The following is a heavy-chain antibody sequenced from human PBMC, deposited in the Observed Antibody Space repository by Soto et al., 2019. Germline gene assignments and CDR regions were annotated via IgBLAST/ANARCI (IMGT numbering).Heavy chain of an antibody. V-gene: IGHV1-69*01. CDR3: ARGTEYYYDSSGYYYRDYFDY. Sequence: QVQLVQSGAEVKKPGSSVKVSCKASGGTFSSYAISWVRQAPGQGLEWMGGIIPIFGTANYAQKFQGRVTSTADESTSTAYMELSSLRSEDTAVYYCARGTEYYYDSSGYYYRDYFDYWGQGTLVTVSS. CDR1: GGTFSSYA. D-gene: IGHD3-22*01. J-gene: IGHJ4*02. CDR2: IIPIFGTA.